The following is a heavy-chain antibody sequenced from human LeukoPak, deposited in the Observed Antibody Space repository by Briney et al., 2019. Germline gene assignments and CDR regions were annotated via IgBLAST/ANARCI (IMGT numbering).Heavy chain of an antibody. CDR3: ARDRLRNAFDI. CDR1: GFTVSRNY. CDR2: IYSGGST. Sequence: GGSLRLSCAASGFTVSRNYMSWVRQAPGKGLEWVSVIYSGGSTYYADSVKGRFTISRDNSKNTLYLQMNSLRAEDTAVYYCARDRLRNAFDIWGQGTMVTVSS. J-gene: IGHJ3*02. D-gene: IGHD5/OR15-5a*01. V-gene: IGHV3-53*01.